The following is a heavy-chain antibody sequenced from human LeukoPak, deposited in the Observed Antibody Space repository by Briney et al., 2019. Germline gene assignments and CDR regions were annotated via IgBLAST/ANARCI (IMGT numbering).Heavy chain of an antibody. J-gene: IGHJ4*02. V-gene: IGHV3-48*01. CDR2: ISSSSSTI. Sequence: GGSLRLSCAASGFTFSNYNMNWVRQAPGKGLEWVSYISSSSSTIYYADSVKGRFTISRDNAKNSLYLQMNSLRAEDTSVYYCARGLYCSGGSCYGRFDYWGQGALVTVAS. CDR1: GFTFSNYN. D-gene: IGHD2-15*01. CDR3: ARGLYCSGGSCYGRFDY.